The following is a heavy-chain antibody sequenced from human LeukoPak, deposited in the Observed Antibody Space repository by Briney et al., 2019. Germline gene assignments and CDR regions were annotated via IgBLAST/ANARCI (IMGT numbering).Heavy chain of an antibody. CDR3: ARDGGWVMVTEIDK. Sequence: SETLHLTCSVSGYSISSGYFWGWLRQSPGKGPEWIATIRHSGDTYYNPSLKSRVTISIDTSKNYFSLTLKSVTAADTAVYYCARDGGWVMVTEIDKWGQGILVTVSS. CDR2: IRHSGDT. J-gene: IGHJ4*02. D-gene: IGHD5-18*01. CDR1: GYSISSGYF. V-gene: IGHV4-38-2*02.